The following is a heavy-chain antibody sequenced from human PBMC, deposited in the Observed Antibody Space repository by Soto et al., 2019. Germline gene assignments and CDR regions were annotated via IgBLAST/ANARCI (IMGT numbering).Heavy chain of an antibody. D-gene: IGHD5-18*01. CDR2: ISYDGSNT. CDR3: ARDSETNGYSYDYFDY. V-gene: IGHV3-30*04. CDR1: GFTFRPYA. Sequence: QVQLVESGGGVVQPGRSLKLSCAASGFTFRPYAMQWVRQAPGKGLEWVAVISYDGSNTYYADSVKGRFTISRDNSKNTLYLQMNSLRTEDSAVYYCARDSETNGYSYDYFDYWGQGTLVTVSS. J-gene: IGHJ4*02.